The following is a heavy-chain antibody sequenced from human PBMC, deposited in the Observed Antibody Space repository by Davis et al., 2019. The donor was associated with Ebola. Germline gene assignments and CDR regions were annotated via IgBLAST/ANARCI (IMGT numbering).Heavy chain of an antibody. D-gene: IGHD4-17*01. CDR1: GFTFSNYG. Sequence: GGSLRLSCAASGFTFSNYGLHWVRQAPGKGVEWVGVIWYDGSNKYYAESVKGRFTISRDNSNTPLYLQMSSLRVEDTAVYYCARGALGVTTRHFDYWGQGTLVTVSS. CDR2: IWYDGSNK. CDR3: ARGALGVTTRHFDY. V-gene: IGHV3-33*01. J-gene: IGHJ4*02.